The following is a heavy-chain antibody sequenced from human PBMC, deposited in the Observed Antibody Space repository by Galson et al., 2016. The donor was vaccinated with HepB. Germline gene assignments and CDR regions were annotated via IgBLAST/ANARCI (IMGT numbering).Heavy chain of an antibody. CDR2: ITGTGGRT. D-gene: IGHD6-13*01. J-gene: IGHJ4*02. CDR3: AREMHVAAAAAFDF. CDR1: GFSFSSYA. V-gene: IGHV3-23*01. Sequence: SLRLSCAASGFSFSSYAMRWVRQAPGKGLEWVSGITGTGGRTYYADSVKGRFTISRDNSKNTLYLQMNSLKVEDTAVYCCAREMHVAAAAAFDFWGRGTLVTVSS.